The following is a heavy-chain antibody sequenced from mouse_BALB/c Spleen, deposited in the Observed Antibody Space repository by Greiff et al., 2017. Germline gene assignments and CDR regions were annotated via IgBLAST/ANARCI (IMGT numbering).Heavy chain of an antibody. CDR1: GYTFTDYA. D-gene: IGHD2-1*01. CDR2: ISTYYGNT. CDR3: ARENGNYFDY. V-gene: IGHV1-67*01. Sequence: VQLQQSGPELVRPGVSVKISCKGSGYTFTDYAMHWVKQSHAKSLEWIGVISTYYGNTNYNQKFKGKATMTVDKSSSTAYMELARLTSEDSAIYYCARENGNYFDYWGQGTTLTVSS. J-gene: IGHJ2*01.